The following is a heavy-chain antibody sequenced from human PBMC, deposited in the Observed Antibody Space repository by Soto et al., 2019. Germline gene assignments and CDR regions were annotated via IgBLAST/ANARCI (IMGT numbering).Heavy chain of an antibody. CDR3: AGPRPEVITMVREYYGMDV. D-gene: IGHD3-10*01. CDR2: IVVGSGNT. CDR1: GFTFTSSA. V-gene: IGHV1-58*01. Sequence: GASVKVSCKASGFTFTSSAVQWVRQARGQRLEWIGWIVVGSGNTNYAQKFQERVTITRDMSTSTAYMELSSLRSEDTAVYYCAGPRPEVITMVREYYGMDVWGQGTTVTVS. J-gene: IGHJ6*02.